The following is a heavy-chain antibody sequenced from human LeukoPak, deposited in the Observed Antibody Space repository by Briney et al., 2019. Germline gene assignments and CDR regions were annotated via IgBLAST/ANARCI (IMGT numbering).Heavy chain of an antibody. D-gene: IGHD6-25*01. CDR1: GSTFTTYW. Sequence: GGSLRLSCAASGSTFTTYWMSWVRQAPGKGLEWVANIKQDGSETYYVDSVKGRFTISRDNAKNSLYLQLNSLRAEDTAVYYCARYQGGGWDVWGQGTTVTVSS. CDR3: ARYQGGGWDV. V-gene: IGHV3-7*01. J-gene: IGHJ6*02. CDR2: IKQDGSET.